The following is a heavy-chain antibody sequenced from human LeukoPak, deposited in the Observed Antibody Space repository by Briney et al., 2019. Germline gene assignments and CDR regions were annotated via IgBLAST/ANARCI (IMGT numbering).Heavy chain of an antibody. V-gene: IGHV4-34*01. Sequence: SETLSLTCAVYGGSFSGYYWSWIRQPPGKGLEWIGEINHSGSTNYNPSLKSRVTISVDTSKNQFSLKLRSVTAADTAVYCCARHFGTWGQGTLVTVSS. CDR1: GGSFSGYY. CDR2: INHSGST. J-gene: IGHJ4*02. D-gene: IGHD3/OR15-3a*01. CDR3: ARHFGT.